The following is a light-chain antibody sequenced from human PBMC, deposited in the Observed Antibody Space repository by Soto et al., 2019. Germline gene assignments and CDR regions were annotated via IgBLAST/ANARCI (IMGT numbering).Light chain of an antibody. Sequence: NFMLTQPHSVSESPGKTVTISCTRSSGSIASNYVQWYQQRPGSAPTTVIYEDNQRPSGVPDRFSGSIDSSSNSASLTISGLKTEYAAAYCCQSYDSRHPVFGGGTQLTGL. CDR1: SGSIASNY. CDR3: QSYDSRHPV. CDR2: EDN. J-gene: IGLJ7*01. V-gene: IGLV6-57*04.